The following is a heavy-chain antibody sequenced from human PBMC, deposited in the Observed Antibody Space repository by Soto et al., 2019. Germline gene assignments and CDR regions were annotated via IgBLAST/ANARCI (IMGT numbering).Heavy chain of an antibody. J-gene: IGHJ4*02. CDR2: ISSSGDSI. Sequence: GGSLRLSCAASGFTFKDYHMTWIRQAPGKGLEWISYISSSGDSIYYADSVKGRFTISRDSAKNSLLLQMNTLRVEDTAVYYCARGRKYSSSTDFDYWGQGSQVTVSS. CDR3: ARGRKYSSSTDFDY. V-gene: IGHV3-11*01. CDR1: GFTFKDYH. D-gene: IGHD6-6*01.